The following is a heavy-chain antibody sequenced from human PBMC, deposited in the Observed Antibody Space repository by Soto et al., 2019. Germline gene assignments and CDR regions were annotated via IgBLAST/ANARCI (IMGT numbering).Heavy chain of an antibody. J-gene: IGHJ6*02. CDR2: ISGSGGST. V-gene: IGHV3-23*01. CDR1: GFTFTSYA. CDR3: AREGKAARNYYYYYGMDV. Sequence: PGGSLRLSCAASGFTFTSYAMSWVRQAPGKGLEWVSAISGSGGSTYYADSVKGRFTISRDNAKNSLYLQMNSLRAEDTAVYYCAREGKAARNYYYYYGMDVWGQGTTVTVSS. D-gene: IGHD6-13*01.